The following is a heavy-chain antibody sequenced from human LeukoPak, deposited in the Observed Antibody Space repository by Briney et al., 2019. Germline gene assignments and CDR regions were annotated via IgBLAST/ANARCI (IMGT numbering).Heavy chain of an antibody. Sequence: ASVKVSCKASGGTFTSYGISWVRQAPGQGLEWMGWISAYNGNTNYAQKLQGRVTMTTDTSTSTAYMELRSLRSDDTAVYYCARGFPLTIFGVAYYFDYWGQGTLVTVSS. V-gene: IGHV1-18*01. J-gene: IGHJ4*02. CDR1: GGTFTSYG. D-gene: IGHD3-3*01. CDR2: ISAYNGNT. CDR3: ARGFPLTIFGVAYYFDY.